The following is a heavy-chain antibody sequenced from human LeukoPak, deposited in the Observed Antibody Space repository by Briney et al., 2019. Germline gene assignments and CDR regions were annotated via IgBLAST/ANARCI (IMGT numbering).Heavy chain of an antibody. CDR1: GFSFSSHG. CDR3: AHGSMYQLDY. CDR2: IIGGAGGA. V-gene: IGHV3-23*01. J-gene: IGHJ4*02. Sequence: GGSLRLSCVASGFSFSSHGMSWVRQAPGKGLEWVSGIIGGAGGAYYADSVKGRFTISRDNSKNTLYLQMNSLRAEDTAVYYCAHGSMYQLDYWGQGTLVTVSS. D-gene: IGHD2-2*01.